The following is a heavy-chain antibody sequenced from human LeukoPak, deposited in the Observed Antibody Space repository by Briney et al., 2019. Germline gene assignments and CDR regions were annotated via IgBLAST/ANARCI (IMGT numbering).Heavy chain of an antibody. D-gene: IGHD4-17*01. Sequence: SETLSLTCTVSGGSISSYYWSWIRQPPGKGLEWIGYIYYSGSTNYNPSLKSRVTISVDTSKNQFSLKLSSVTAADTAVYYCARVPYGDYEDAFDIWGQGTMVTVS. CDR1: GGSISSYY. CDR2: IYYSGST. CDR3: ARVPYGDYEDAFDI. V-gene: IGHV4-59*01. J-gene: IGHJ3*02.